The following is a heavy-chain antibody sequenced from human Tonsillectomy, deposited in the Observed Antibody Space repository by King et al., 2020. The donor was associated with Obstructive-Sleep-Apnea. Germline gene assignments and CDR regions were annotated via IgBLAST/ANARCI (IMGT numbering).Heavy chain of an antibody. J-gene: IGHJ6*02. Sequence: QLVQSGGGFVQPGGSLRLSCAASGFTFSDHYMDWVRQAPGKGLEWVGRTRNKASSYTTEYAASVKGRFTISRDDSKNSLYLQMHSLKTEDTALYYCARGDYYNSSGHNYYGMDVWGQGTTVTVSS. D-gene: IGHD3-22*01. CDR3: ARGDYYNSSGHNYYGMDV. V-gene: IGHV3-72*01. CDR2: TRNKASSYTT. CDR1: GFTFSDHY.